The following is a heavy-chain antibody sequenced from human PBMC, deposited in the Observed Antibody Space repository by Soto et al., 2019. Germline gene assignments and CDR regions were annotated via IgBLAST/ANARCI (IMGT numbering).Heavy chain of an antibody. J-gene: IGHJ4*02. CDR3: ARHLDYDILTGYYDNY. CDR2: IYYSGST. CDR1: GGSISSSSYY. V-gene: IGHV4-39*01. D-gene: IGHD3-9*01. Sequence: PSETLSLTCTVSGGSISSSSYYWGWIRQPPGKGLEWIGSIYYSGSTYYNPSLKSRVTISVDTSKNQFSLKLSSVTAADTAVYYCARHLDYDILTGYYDNYWGQGTLVTVSS.